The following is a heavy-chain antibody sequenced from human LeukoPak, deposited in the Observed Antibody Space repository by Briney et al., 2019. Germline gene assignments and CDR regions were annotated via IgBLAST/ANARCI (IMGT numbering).Heavy chain of an antibody. CDR3: AKSISGYSNSWYCLDF. D-gene: IGHD6-13*01. V-gene: IGHV3-21*01. CDR1: GFTFSTYS. J-gene: IGHJ4*02. Sequence: GGSLRLSCAASGFTFSTYSMNWVRQAPGKGLEWVSSISTSSNYIYYADSVKGRFTISRDNAKNSLYLQMNSLRAEDTAVYYCAKSISGYSNSWYCLDFWGQGTLVTVSS. CDR2: ISTSSNYI.